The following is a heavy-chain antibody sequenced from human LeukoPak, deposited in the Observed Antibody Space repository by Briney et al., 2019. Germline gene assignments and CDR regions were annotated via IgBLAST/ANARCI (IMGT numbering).Heavy chain of an antibody. D-gene: IGHD2-2*01. CDR2: IYYSGST. CDR3: ARTIVVVPAALNWFDP. Sequence: PSETLSLTCTVSGGSISSYYWSWLRQPPGKGLEWIGYIYYSGSTNYNPSLKSRVTISVDTSKNQFSLKLSSVTAADTAVYYCARTIVVVPAALNWFDPWGQGTLVTVSS. J-gene: IGHJ5*02. CDR1: GGSISSYY. V-gene: IGHV4-59*01.